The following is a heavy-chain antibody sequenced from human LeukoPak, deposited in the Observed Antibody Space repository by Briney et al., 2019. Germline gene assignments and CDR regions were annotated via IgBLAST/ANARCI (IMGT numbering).Heavy chain of an antibody. CDR3: ARAWTQAFDI. CDR2: IYYSGST. J-gene: IGHJ3*02. V-gene: IGHV4-59*08. CDR1: GGSFSGYY. Sequence: PSETLSLTCAVYGGSFSGYYWGWIRQPPGKGLEWIGYIYYSGSTNYNPSLKSRVTISVDTSKNQFSLKLSSVTAADTAMYYCARAWTQAFDIWGQGTMVTVSS. D-gene: IGHD5-18*01.